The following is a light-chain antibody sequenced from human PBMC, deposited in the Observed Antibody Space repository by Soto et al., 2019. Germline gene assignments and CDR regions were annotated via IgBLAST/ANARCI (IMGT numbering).Light chain of an antibody. V-gene: IGKV1-5*01. CDR2: DDS. CDR1: QSVSNW. J-gene: IGKJ1*01. CDR3: QQYDSYSWT. Sequence: DIQMTQSPSTLSASVGERVTITCRASQSVSNWLAWYQQKPGKAPKVLIYDDSSLDRGVPSRFSGSGSGTELILTISSLQPDDFATYYCQQYDSYSWTFGQGTKVEMK.